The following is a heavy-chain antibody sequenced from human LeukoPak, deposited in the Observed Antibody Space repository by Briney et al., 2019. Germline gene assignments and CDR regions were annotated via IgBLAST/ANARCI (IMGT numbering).Heavy chain of an antibody. V-gene: IGHV3-7*04. D-gene: IGHD1-14*01. CDR1: GFTLGGYW. J-gene: IGHJ4*02. CDR2: IKYDGSQK. CDR3: ARDSPEPGQFFDY. Sequence: GGSLGLSCAASGFTLGGYWMTWLRQAPGKGLEWVANIKYDGSQKYYVDSVKGRFTISRDNAKNSLYLQMNSLSAEDTAVYYCARDSPEPGQFFDYWGQGTLVTVSS.